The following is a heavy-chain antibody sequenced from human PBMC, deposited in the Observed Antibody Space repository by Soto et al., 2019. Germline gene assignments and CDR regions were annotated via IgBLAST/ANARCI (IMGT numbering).Heavy chain of an antibody. CDR2: ISYDGSNK. V-gene: IGHV3-30-3*01. CDR1: GFTFSSYA. J-gene: IGHJ6*02. CDR3: ARDRELTYYYDSRLGVMDV. D-gene: IGHD3-22*01. Sequence: QVQLVESGGGVVQPGRSLRLSCAASGFTFSSYAMHWVRQAPGKGLEWVAVISYDGSNKYYADSVKGRFTISRDNSKNTRYLQMNSLRAEYTAVYYCARDRELTYYYDSRLGVMDVWGQGTTVTVSS.